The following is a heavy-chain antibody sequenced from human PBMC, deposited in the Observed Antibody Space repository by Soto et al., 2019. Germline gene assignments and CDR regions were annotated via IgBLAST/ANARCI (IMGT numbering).Heavy chain of an antibody. CDR1: GYTFISYG. CDR2: ISAYDGNT. D-gene: IGHD2-21*01. J-gene: IGHJ3*02. CDR3: ARVGYFHSFGI. Sequence: QVQLVQSGAEVKKPGASVKVSCKASGYTFISYGISWVRLAPGQGLQWMGWISAYDGNTNYAQNLHGRVTMTTDTSTNTAYMELRSLRSDDTAVYYCARVGYFHSFGIWGQGTMVTVSS. V-gene: IGHV1-18*01.